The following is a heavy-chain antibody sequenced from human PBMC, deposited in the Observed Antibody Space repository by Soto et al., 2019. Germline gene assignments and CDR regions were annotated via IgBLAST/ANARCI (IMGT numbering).Heavy chain of an antibody. Sequence: EVQLMESGGGLVQPGGSLRLSCAASGFTFGSYAMSWVRQPPGKGLEWVSSMSGSATNTYYADSVKGRFTVSRDDSKSTLYLQMNSLRDEDTAIYYCAKRSSYSIGWYFDYWGQGTLVTVSS. CDR3: AKRSSYSIGWYFDY. CDR2: MSGSATNT. D-gene: IGHD6-19*01. CDR1: GFTFGSYA. J-gene: IGHJ4*02. V-gene: IGHV3-23*01.